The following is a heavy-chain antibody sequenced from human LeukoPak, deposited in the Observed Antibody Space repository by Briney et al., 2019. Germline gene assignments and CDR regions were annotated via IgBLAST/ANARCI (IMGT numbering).Heavy chain of an antibody. CDR3: ARTSYSSGWYQYFDY. J-gene: IGHJ4*02. CDR1: GYTFTGYY. Sequence: ASVKVSCKASGYTFTGYYMHWVRQAPGQGLEWMGWISAYNGNTNYAQKLQGRVTMTTDTSTSTAYMELRSLRSDDTAVYYCARTSYSSGWYQYFDYWGQGTLVTVSS. D-gene: IGHD6-19*01. V-gene: IGHV1-18*04. CDR2: ISAYNGNT.